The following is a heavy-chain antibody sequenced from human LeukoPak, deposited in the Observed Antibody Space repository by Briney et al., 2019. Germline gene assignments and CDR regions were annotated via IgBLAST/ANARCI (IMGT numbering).Heavy chain of an antibody. CDR3: ARKGPVRGPMGLKWFEP. CDR2: IYTSGST. Sequence: SETLSLTCTVSGGSISSYYWSWIRQPAGKGLEWIGRIYTSGSTNYNPSLKSRVTMSVDTSKNQFSLKLSSVTAADTAVYYCARKGPVRGPMGLKWFEPWGQGTLVTVSS. J-gene: IGHJ5*02. V-gene: IGHV4-4*07. D-gene: IGHD3-10*01. CDR1: GGSISSYY.